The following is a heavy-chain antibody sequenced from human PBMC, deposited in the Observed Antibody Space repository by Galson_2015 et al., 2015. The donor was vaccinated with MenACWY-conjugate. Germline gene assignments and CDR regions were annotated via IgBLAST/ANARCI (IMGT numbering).Heavy chain of an antibody. V-gene: IGHV3-21*01. Sequence: SLRLSCAASGFTFSSYSMNWVRQAPGKGLEWVSSISSSSSYIYYADSVKGRFTISRDNAKNSLYLQMNSLRAEDTAVYYCARDSGSSDYYYYYMDVWGKGTTVTVSS. CDR3: ARDSGSSDYYYYYMDV. J-gene: IGHJ6*03. CDR2: ISSSSSYI. D-gene: IGHD5-18*01. CDR1: GFTFSSYS.